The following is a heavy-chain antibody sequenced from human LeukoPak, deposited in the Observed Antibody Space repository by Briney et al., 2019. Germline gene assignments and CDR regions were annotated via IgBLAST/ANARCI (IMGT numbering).Heavy chain of an antibody. V-gene: IGHV1-46*03. D-gene: IGHD3-9*01. Sequence: EASVKVSCKASGGTFSSYAISWVRQAPGQGLEWMGIINPSGGSTSYAQKFQGRVTMTRDTSTGTVYMELSSLRSEDTAVYYCARVRPHHYDILTGYLDYWGQGTLVTVSS. J-gene: IGHJ4*02. CDR3: ARVRPHHYDILTGYLDY. CDR1: GGTFSSYA. CDR2: INPSGGST.